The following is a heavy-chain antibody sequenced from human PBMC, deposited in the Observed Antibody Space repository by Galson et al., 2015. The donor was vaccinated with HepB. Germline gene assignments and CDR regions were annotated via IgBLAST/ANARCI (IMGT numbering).Heavy chain of an antibody. CDR3: ARVSAPPGYCNGGSCYLDS. J-gene: IGHJ4*02. V-gene: IGHV3-11*01. CDR1: GSTFSDYY. Sequence: SLRLSCAASGSTFSDYYMSWIRQAPGKGLEWVSYMSSSGSSIYYGDSVKGRFTISRDNARNSLYLQMNSLRAEDTAVYYCARVSAPPGYCNGGSCYLDSWGQGTLVTVSS. CDR2: MSSSGSSI. D-gene: IGHD2-15*01.